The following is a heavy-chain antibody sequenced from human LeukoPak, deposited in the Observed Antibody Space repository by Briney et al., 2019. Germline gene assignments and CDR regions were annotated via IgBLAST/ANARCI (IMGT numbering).Heavy chain of an antibody. CDR3: ARVGRWLEFNFDY. V-gene: IGHV4-34*01. J-gene: IGHJ4*02. Sequence: PSETLSLTCAVYGGSFSGYYWSWIRQPPGKGLEWIGEINHSGSTNYNPSLKSRVTISVDTSKNQFSLKLSSVTAADTAVYYCARVGRWLEFNFDYWGQGTLVGVSS. CDR2: INHSGST. CDR1: GGSFSGYY. D-gene: IGHD5-24*01.